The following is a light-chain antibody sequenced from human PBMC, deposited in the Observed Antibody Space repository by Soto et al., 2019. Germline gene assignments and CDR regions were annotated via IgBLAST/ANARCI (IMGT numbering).Light chain of an antibody. Sequence: QSALTQPPSASGSPGQSVTISCTGTSSDVGGYNYVSWYQQHPGKAPKLMIYEDSKRPSGVPDRFSGSKSGNTASLTVSGLQAEDEADYYCSSYAGSNKVVFGGGTKLTVL. CDR3: SSYAGSNKVV. J-gene: IGLJ2*01. CDR2: EDS. CDR1: SSDVGGYNY. V-gene: IGLV2-8*01.